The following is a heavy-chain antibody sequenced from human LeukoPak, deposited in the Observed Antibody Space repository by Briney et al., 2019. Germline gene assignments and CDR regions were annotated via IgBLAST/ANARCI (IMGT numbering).Heavy chain of an antibody. V-gene: IGHV3-33*01. CDR2: IWFDGSNK. J-gene: IGHJ2*01. CDR1: GFSFSTYG. Sequence: GRSLRPSCEASGFSFSTYGMHWVRQAPGKGLEWVALIWFDGSNKHYADSVKGRFTISRDNSKNTMYLQMDSLRAEDTAVYYCARVVSYYGSSYRLLDLWGRGTLVTVSS. D-gene: IGHD3-10*01. CDR3: ARVVSYYGSSYRLLDL.